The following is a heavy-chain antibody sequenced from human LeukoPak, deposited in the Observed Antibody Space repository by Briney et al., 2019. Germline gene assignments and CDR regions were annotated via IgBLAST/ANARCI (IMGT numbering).Heavy chain of an antibody. V-gene: IGHV3-30*18. D-gene: IGHD3-10*01. Sequence: PGGFLRLSCAASGFPFSIYGMHWVRQAPGKGLEWVAIITFDGNSKSYADSVKGRFTVSRDNSKNTLYLQMSSLRTEDTAVYYCAKDLSYGSYSFDSWGQGALVTVSS. CDR3: AKDLSYGSYSFDS. CDR2: ITFDGNSK. J-gene: IGHJ4*02. CDR1: GFPFSIYG.